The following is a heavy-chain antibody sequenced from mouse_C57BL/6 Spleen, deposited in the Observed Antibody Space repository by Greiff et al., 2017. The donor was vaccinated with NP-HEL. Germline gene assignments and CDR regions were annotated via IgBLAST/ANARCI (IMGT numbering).Heavy chain of an antibody. CDR2: IYPRDGST. J-gene: IGHJ2*01. Sequence: VKLVESGPELVKPGASVKLSCKASGYTFTSYDINWVKQRPGQGLEWIGWIYPRDGSTKYNEKFKGKATLTVDTSSSTAYMELHSLTSEDAAVYFCATNPDYFDYWGQGTTLTVSS. V-gene: IGHV1-85*01. D-gene: IGHD4-1*01. CDR3: ATNPDYFDY. CDR1: GYTFTSYD.